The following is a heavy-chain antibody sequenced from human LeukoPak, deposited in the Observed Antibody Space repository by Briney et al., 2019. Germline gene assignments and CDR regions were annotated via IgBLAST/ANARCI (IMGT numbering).Heavy chain of an antibody. CDR3: ARGLSAGVDVYYYYMDV. CDR2: IIPIFGTA. V-gene: IGHV1-69*05. Sequence: GSSVKVSCKASGGTFSRSAISWVRQAPGQGLEWMGRIIPIFGTANYAQKFQGRVTITTDESTNTAYMELSSLRSAATAVYYCARGLSAGVDVYYYYMDVWGKGTTVTVSS. CDR1: GGTFSRSA. D-gene: IGHD3-10*01. J-gene: IGHJ6*03.